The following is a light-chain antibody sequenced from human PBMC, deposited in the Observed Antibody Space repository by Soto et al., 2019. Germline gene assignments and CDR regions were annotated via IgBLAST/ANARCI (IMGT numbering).Light chain of an antibody. CDR3: AAWDDSLSAWV. J-gene: IGLJ3*02. Sequence: QSVLTQPPSASGTPGQRVAISCSGSCSNIGSNYVYWNQQLPGTAPKLLIYSNNQRPSGVPDRFSGSKSGTSASLAISGLRSEDEADYYCAAWDDSLSAWVFGGGTKLTVL. V-gene: IGLV1-47*02. CDR1: CSNIGSNY. CDR2: SNN.